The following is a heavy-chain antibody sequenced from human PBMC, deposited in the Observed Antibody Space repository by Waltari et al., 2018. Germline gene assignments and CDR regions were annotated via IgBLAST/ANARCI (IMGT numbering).Heavy chain of an antibody. CDR3: ASFLPRLEVATAKGADY. D-gene: IGHD5-12*01. CDR2: INHIGST. V-gene: IGHV4-34*01. J-gene: IGHJ4*02. Sequence: QVQLQQWGAGLLKPSETLSLTCAVYGGSFSGYYWSWIRQPPGKGLEWIGEINHIGSTNYNPSLKSRVTISVDTSKNQFSLKLSSVTAADTAVYYCASFLPRLEVATAKGADYWGQGTLVTVSS. CDR1: GGSFSGYY.